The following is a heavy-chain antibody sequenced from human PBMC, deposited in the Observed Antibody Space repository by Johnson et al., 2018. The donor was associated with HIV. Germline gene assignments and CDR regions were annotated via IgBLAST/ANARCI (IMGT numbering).Heavy chain of an antibody. D-gene: IGHD1-26*01. V-gene: IGHV3-33*01. CDR3: ARGWVGATLRAFDI. J-gene: IGHJ3*02. CDR2: IWYDGSEK. CDR1: GFTFSSYA. Sequence: QVQLVESGGGLVQPGRSLRLSCAASGFTFSSYAMHWVRQAPGKGLEWVAVIWYDGSEKDYADSVKGRFTISRDNAKNSLYLQMNSLKVEDQALYYCARGWVGATLRAFDIWGQGTTVTVSS.